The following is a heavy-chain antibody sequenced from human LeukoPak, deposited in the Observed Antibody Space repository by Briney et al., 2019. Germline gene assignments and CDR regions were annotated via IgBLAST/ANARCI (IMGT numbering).Heavy chain of an antibody. D-gene: IGHD3-10*01. J-gene: IGHJ5*02. Sequence: RAPVKVSCKASGYTFTSYDINWVRQATGQGLEWMGWMNPNSGNTGYAQKFQGRVTMTRNTSISTAYMELSSLRSENTAVYYCARRYYGSGSYHNWFDPWGQGTLVTVSS. V-gene: IGHV1-8*01. CDR1: GYTFTSYD. CDR2: MNPNSGNT. CDR3: ARRYYGSGSYHNWFDP.